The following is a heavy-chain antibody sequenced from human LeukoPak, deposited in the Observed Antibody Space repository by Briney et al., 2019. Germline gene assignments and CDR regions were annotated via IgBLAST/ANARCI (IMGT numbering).Heavy chain of an antibody. CDR2: IYYTGST. CDR1: GGSIISSSDY. D-gene: IGHD2-8*02. J-gene: IGHJ4*02. Sequence: PSETLSLTCPVSGGSIISSSDYWGWIRQPPGKGLEWIAAIYYTGSTYYNPSLRSRVTISVDTSKNQFSLRLTSVTAADTAVYYCTRCTGSRSNWGQGTLVTVDS. CDR3: TRCTGSRSN. V-gene: IGHV4-39*01.